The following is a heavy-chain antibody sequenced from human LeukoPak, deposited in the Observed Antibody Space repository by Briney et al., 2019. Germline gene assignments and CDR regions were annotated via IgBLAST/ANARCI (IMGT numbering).Heavy chain of an antibody. CDR1: GGSISSSSYY. Sequence: SETLSLTCTVSGGSISSSSYYWGRIRQPPGKGLEWIGSIYYSGSTYYNPSLKSRVTISVGTSKDQFSLKLSSVAAADTAGYYCARHMIRMVGATFDYWGQGTLVTVSS. D-gene: IGHD1-26*01. CDR2: IYYSGST. J-gene: IGHJ4*02. CDR3: ARHMIRMVGATFDY. V-gene: IGHV4-39*01.